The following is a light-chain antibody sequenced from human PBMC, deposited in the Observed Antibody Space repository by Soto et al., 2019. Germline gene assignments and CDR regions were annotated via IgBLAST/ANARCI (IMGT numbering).Light chain of an antibody. Sequence: DTQMTQSPSLLSASVGDRVTITCRASQGIANCLAWYQQKPGKVPKLLIYAASTLHSGVPSRFSGSGAGADFTLAISSLQPEDVATYYCQKYSSAPWTFGQGTKVEI. CDR1: QGIANC. CDR3: QKYSSAPWT. V-gene: IGKV1-27*01. J-gene: IGKJ1*01. CDR2: AAS.